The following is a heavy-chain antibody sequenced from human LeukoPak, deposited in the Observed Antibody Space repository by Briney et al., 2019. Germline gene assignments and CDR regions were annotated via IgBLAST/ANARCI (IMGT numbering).Heavy chain of an antibody. Sequence: ASVKVSCKASGYTFTGYYMHWVRQAPGQGLERMGWINPNSGGTNYAQKFQGRVTMTRDTSISTAYMELSRLRSDDTAVYYCARGAEDYGDYDPPNYWGQGTLVTVSS. CDR1: GYTFTGYY. J-gene: IGHJ4*02. CDR2: INPNSGGT. V-gene: IGHV1-2*02. CDR3: ARGAEDYGDYDPPNY. D-gene: IGHD4-17*01.